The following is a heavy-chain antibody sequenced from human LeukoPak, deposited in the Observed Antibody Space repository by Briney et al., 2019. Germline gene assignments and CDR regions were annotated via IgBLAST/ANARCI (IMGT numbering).Heavy chain of an antibody. D-gene: IGHD2-8*02. J-gene: IGHJ4*02. Sequence: GGSLTLSCAASGFTFSTYAMSWVRQGQGKGREGVSTIRGNDGRTYYANSVKGRFTISRDNSKNTLYLEMNSRRADDTAVYYCAKGRLDPNLVLDYWGQGTLVTVSS. CDR3: AKGRLDPNLVLDY. V-gene: IGHV3-23*01. CDR2: IRGNDGRT. CDR1: GFTFSTYA.